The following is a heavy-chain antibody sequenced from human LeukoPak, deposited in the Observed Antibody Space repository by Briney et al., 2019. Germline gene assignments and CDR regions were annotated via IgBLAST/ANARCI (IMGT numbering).Heavy chain of an antibody. D-gene: IGHD2-2*01. CDR1: GFTFSHYA. Sequence: PGRSLRLSCAASGFTFSHYAMFWVRQAPGKGLEWVSSIHANDGNTYYAESVKGRFTISRDNSKDTLYLQVNSLRAEDTAAYYCARSFRPCSSTSCYFSFDFWGQGIQVAVSS. CDR3: ARSFRPCSSTSCYFSFDF. CDR2: IHANDGNT. J-gene: IGHJ4*02. V-gene: IGHV3-23*01.